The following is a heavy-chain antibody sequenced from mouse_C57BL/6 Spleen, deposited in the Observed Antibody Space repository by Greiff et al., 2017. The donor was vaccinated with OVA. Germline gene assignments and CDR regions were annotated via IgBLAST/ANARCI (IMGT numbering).Heavy chain of an antibody. CDR2: ISRGSSTI. Sequence: EVKVVESGGGLVKPGGSLKLSCAASGFTFSDYGMHWVRQAPEKGLEWVAYISRGSSTIYYADTVKGRFTISRDNAKNTLFLQMTSLRSEDTAMYYCARIDYDIAYWGQGTLVTVSA. D-gene: IGHD2-4*01. V-gene: IGHV5-17*01. CDR3: ARIDYDIAY. J-gene: IGHJ3*01. CDR1: GFTFSDYG.